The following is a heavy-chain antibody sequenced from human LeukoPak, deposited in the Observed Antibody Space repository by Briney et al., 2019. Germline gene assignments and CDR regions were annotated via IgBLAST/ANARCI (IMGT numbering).Heavy chain of an antibody. CDR3: AKGTTVVTKYFDY. D-gene: IGHD4-17*01. V-gene: IGHV3-23*01. CDR2: ISGSGGST. CDR1: GFTFSSYD. Sequence: GGSLRLSCAASGFTFSSYDMSWVRQAPGKGLEWVSAISGSGGSTYYADSVKGRFTISRDNSKNTLYLQMNSLRAEDTAVYYCAKGTTVVTKYFDYWGQGTLVTVSS. J-gene: IGHJ4*02.